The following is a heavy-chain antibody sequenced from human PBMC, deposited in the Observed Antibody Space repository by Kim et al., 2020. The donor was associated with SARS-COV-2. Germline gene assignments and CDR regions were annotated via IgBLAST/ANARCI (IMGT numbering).Heavy chain of an antibody. CDR2: INTNTGNP. CDR3: ARVGNYGDYYYYYGMDV. D-gene: IGHD4-17*01. Sequence: ASVKVSCKASGYTFTSYAMNWVRQAPGQGLEWMGWINTNTGNPTYAQGFTGRFVFSLDTSVSTAYLQISSLKAEDTAVYYCARVGNYGDYYYYYGMDVWGQGTTVTVSS. J-gene: IGHJ6*02. V-gene: IGHV7-4-1*02. CDR1: GYTFTSYA.